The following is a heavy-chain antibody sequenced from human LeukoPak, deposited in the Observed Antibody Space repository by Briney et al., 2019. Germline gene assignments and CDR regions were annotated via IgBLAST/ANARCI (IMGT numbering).Heavy chain of an antibody. D-gene: IGHD1-1*01. V-gene: IGHV1-18*04. CDR2: ISAYNGNT. CDR3: AREVTTGTAGY. CDR1: GYTFTSYY. J-gene: IGHJ4*02. Sequence: ASVKVSCKASGYTFTSYYMHWVRQAPGQGLEWMGWISAYNGNTNYAQKLQGRVTMTTDTSTSTAYMELRSLRSDDTAVYYCAREVTTGTAGYWGQGTLVTVSS.